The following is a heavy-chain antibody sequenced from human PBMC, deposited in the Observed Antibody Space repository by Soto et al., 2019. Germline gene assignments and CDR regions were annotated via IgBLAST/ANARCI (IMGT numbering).Heavy chain of an antibody. CDR3: ARDHDFWSGSPPRDGMDV. CDR2: IYYIGST. V-gene: IGHV4-30-4*01. D-gene: IGHD3-3*01. Sequence: QVQLQESGPGLVKPSQTLSLTCTVSGGSISSGDYYWSWIRQPPGKGLEWIGYIYYIGSTYYNPSLKSRVTISVDTSKNQFSLKLSSVTAADTAVYYCARDHDFWSGSPPRDGMDVWGQGTTVTVSS. J-gene: IGHJ6*02. CDR1: GGSISSGDYY.